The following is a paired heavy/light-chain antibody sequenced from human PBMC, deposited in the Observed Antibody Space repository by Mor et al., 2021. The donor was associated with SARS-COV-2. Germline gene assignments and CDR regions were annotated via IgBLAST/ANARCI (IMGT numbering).Light chain of an antibody. CDR3: AAWDDSLNGYV. CDR2: NNN. CDR1: SSDIGSNT. J-gene: IGLJ1*01. V-gene: IGLV1-44*01. Sequence: QSVLTQPPSASGTPGQRVTISCSGSSSDIGSNTVNWYQQLPGTAPKLLMYNNNKRPSGVPDRFSGSKSGTSASLAISGLQSEDEADYYCAAWDDSLNGYVFGTGTKVTVL.
Heavy chain of an antibody. V-gene: IGHV3-74*01. J-gene: IGHJ5*02. CDR3: ARGELLSP. Sequence: EVQLVESGGGLVQPGGSLRLSCAASGFTFSSYWMQWVRQAPGKGLVWVSRITSDGSTSYADSVKGRFTISRDNAKNTLYLQMNSLRAEDTAVFYCARGELLSPWGQGTLVTVSS. CDR1: GFTFSSYW. D-gene: IGHD1-26*01. CDR2: ITSDGST.